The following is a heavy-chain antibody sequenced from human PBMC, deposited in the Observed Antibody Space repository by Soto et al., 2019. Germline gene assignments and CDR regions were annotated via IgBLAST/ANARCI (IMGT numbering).Heavy chain of an antibody. CDR2: IYPGDSDT. CDR3: ARIRYYDILTGLPRYFDY. D-gene: IGHD3-9*01. J-gene: IGHJ4*02. Sequence: GESLKISCKGSGYSFTSYWIGWVRQMPGKGPEWMGIIYPGDSDTRYSPSFQGQVTISADKSISTAYLQWSSLKASDTAMYYCARIRYYDILTGLPRYFDYWGQGTLVTVSS. V-gene: IGHV5-51*01. CDR1: GYSFTSYW.